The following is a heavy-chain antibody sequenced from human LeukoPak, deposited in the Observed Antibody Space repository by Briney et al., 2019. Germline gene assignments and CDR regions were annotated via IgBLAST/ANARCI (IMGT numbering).Heavy chain of an antibody. J-gene: IGHJ4*02. CDR2: ISVSGDT. CDR1: AFPFSRFG. Sequence: PGGSLRLSCEASAFPFSRFGMSWVRQAPGKGPEWVSSISVSGDTHHADSVRGRFTTARDTLKNTLYLQMNSLRADDTAIYYCAKGGYGDYPGRWGEGTLVIVSS. CDR3: AKGGYGDYPGR. D-gene: IGHD4-17*01. V-gene: IGHV3-23*01.